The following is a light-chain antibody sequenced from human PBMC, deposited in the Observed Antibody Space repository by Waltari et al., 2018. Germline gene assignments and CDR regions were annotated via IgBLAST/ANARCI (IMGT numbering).Light chain of an antibody. J-gene: IGLJ3*02. CDR2: GQN. CDR1: SLRDYY. CDR3: STRDSGDNHRV. V-gene: IGLV3-19*01. Sequence: SSELTQDPAVSVALGQTVRITCKGDSLRDYYAIWYQQKPGQAPLLVIFGQNQRPSGIADRFSGSRSGNTAYLTITGALAEDEGDFYCSTRDSGDNHRVFGGGTKLTVL.